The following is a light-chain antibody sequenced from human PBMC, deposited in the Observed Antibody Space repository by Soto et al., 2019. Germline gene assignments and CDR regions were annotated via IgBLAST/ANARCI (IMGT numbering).Light chain of an antibody. CDR1: SGHSSYA. V-gene: IGLV4-69*01. CDR2: LNSDGSH. Sequence: QPVLTQSPSASASLGASVKLTCTLSSGHSSYAIAWHQQQPEKGPRYLMKLNSDGSHSKGDGIPDRFSGSSSGAERYLTISSRQSEDEADYYCQTWGTGPQVVFGGGTKVTVL. CDR3: QTWGTGPQVV. J-gene: IGLJ2*01.